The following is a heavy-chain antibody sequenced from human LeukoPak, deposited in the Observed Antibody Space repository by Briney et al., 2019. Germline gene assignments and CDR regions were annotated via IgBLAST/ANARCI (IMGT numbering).Heavy chain of an antibody. V-gene: IGHV1-18*01. D-gene: IGHD6-13*01. CDR1: GGTFSSYA. J-gene: IGHJ4*02. Sequence: ASVKVSCKASGGTFSSYAISWVRQAPGQGLEWMGWISAYNGNTNYAQKLQGRVTMTTDTSTSTAYMELRSLRSDDTAVYYCARGPQFSSSWPSTTYWGQGTLVTVSS. CDR3: ARGPQFSSSWPSTTY. CDR2: ISAYNGNT.